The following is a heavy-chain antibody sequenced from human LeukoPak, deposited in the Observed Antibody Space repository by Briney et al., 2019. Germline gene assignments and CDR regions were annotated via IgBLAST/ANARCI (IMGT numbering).Heavy chain of an antibody. CDR2: ISSSSNYI. CDR3: ARDRTGSGSYYFDY. V-gene: IGHV3-21*01. J-gene: IGHJ4*02. Sequence: KAGGSLRLSCAASGFTVSSSYMNWVRQAPGKGLEWVSSISSSSNYIYYADSVKGRFTISRDDAKNSLNLQMSSLRAEDTAVYYCARDRTGSGSYYFDYWGQGTLVTVSS. CDR1: GFTVSSSY. D-gene: IGHD1-26*01.